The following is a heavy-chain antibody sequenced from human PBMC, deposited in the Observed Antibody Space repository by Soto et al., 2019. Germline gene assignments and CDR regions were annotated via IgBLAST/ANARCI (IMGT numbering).Heavy chain of an antibody. J-gene: IGHJ6*02. CDR3: ARGIRYGMDV. CDR2: IDPSDSYT. CDR1: GYSFTSYC. V-gene: IGHV5-10-1*01. Sequence: GESLKISCKGSGYSFTSYCISWVRQMPVKGLEWMGRIDPSDSYTNYSPSFQGHVTISADKSISTAYLQWSSLKASDTAMYYCARGIRYGMDVWAQGTTVTVSS. D-gene: IGHD6-13*01.